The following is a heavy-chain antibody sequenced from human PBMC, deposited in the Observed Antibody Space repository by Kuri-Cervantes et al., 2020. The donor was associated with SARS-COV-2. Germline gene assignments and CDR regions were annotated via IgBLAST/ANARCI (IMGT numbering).Heavy chain of an antibody. CDR2: ILYTGNT. CDR1: RGSINRSPYF. J-gene: IGHJ5*02. V-gene: IGHV4-39*07. D-gene: IGHD6-6*01. Sequence: SETLSLTCTVSRGSINRSPYFWGWIRQPPGKALEWIGSILYTGNTHYTPSLNSRVIMSVDTSKNQFSLNLTSVTAADTAVYYCARGRYSSSHPGVWFDPRGQGTLVTVSS. CDR3: ARGRYSSSHPGVWFDP.